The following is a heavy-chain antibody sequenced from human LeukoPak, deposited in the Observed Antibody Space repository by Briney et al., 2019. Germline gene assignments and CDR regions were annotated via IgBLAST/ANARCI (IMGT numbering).Heavy chain of an antibody. V-gene: IGHV4-4*07. D-gene: IGHD2-8*01. J-gene: IGHJ4*02. CDR1: GGSINNYY. CDR3: ARERMVYGIRGEFVY. Sequence: SETLSLTCTVSGGSINNYYWSWIRQPAGKGLEWIGRIYTRGSTNYNPSLKSRVTMSVDTSKNQFSLKLSSVTAADTAVYYCARERMVYGIRGEFVYWGPGTLVTVSS. CDR2: IYTRGST.